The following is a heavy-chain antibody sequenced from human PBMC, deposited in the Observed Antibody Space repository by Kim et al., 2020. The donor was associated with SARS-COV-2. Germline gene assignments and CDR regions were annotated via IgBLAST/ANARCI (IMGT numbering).Heavy chain of an antibody. CDR1: GFTFSSYA. CDR2: ISGSGGST. CDR3: AKDRGYCSSTGCYFPDAFGI. V-gene: IGHV3-23*01. D-gene: IGHD2-2*01. Sequence: GGSLRLSCAASGFTFSSYAMSWVRQAPGKGLEWVSAISGSGGSTYYADSVKGRFTISRDNSKNTLYLQMNSLRAEDTAVYYCAKDRGYCSSTGCYFPDAFGIWAQGTTHAVSS. J-gene: IGHJ3*02.